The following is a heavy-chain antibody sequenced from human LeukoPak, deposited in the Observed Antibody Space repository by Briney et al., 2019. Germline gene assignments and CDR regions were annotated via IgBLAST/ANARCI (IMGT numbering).Heavy chain of an antibody. J-gene: IGHJ4*02. CDR3: ARLFYYGSANDY. CDR1: GLIVSSSY. CDR2: IYSGGST. D-gene: IGHD3-10*01. V-gene: IGHV3-53*01. Sequence: SGGSLRLSCAASGLIVSSSYMSCVRQAPGKGLEWVSVIYSGGSTYYADSVKGRFTVSRDNSKNTLYLQMNSLRAEDTAVYYCARLFYYGSANDYWGRGTLVTVSS.